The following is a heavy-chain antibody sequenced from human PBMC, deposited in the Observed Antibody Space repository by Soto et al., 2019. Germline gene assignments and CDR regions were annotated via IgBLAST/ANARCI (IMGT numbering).Heavy chain of an antibody. CDR3: ATSPVIAARINSYYYYGMDV. Sequence: ASVKVSCKVSGYTLTELSMHWVRQAPGKGLEWMGGFDPEDGETIYAQKFQGRVTMTEDTSTDTASMELSSLRSEDTAVYYCATSPVIAARINSYYYYGMDVWGQGTTVTVSS. CDR2: FDPEDGET. J-gene: IGHJ6*02. CDR1: GYTLTELS. D-gene: IGHD6-6*01. V-gene: IGHV1-24*01.